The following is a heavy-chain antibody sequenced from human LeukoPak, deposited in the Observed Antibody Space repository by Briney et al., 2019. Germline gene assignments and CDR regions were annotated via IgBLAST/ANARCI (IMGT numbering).Heavy chain of an antibody. CDR2: INHSGST. D-gene: IGHD3-9*01. J-gene: IGHJ4*02. V-gene: IGHV4-34*01. CDR3: ARVGILTGYYRYFDY. Sequence: SETLSLTCAVYGGSFSGYYWSWIRQPPGKGLEWIGEINHSGSTNYNPSLKSRVTISVDTSKNQFSLKLSSVTAADTAVYYCARVGILTGYYRYFDYWDQGTLVTVSS. CDR1: GGSFSGYY.